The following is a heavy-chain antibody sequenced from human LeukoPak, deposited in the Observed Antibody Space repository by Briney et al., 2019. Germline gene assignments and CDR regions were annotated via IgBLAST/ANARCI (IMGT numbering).Heavy chain of an antibody. CDR2: IYYSGST. CDR3: AREGYGSGSYYYYYYYMDV. D-gene: IGHD3-10*01. J-gene: IGHJ6*03. CDR1: GGSISSYY. Sequence: SETLPLTCTVSGGSISSYYWSWIRQPPGKGLEWIGYIYYSGSTNYNPSLKSRVTISVDTSKNQFSLKLTSVTAADTAVYYCAREGYGSGSYYYYYYYMDVWGKGTTVTVSS. V-gene: IGHV4-59*01.